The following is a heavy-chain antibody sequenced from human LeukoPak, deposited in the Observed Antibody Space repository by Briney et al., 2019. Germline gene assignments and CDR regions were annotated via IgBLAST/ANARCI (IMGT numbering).Heavy chain of an antibody. CDR1: GFTFSSYW. CDR2: IKQDGSEK. D-gene: IGHD3-10*01. V-gene: IGHV3-7*01. J-gene: IGHJ4*02. Sequence: PGGSLRLSCAASGFTFSSYWMSWVRQAPGKGLEWVANIKQDGSEKYYVDSVKGRFIISRDNAKNSLYLQMNSLRAEDTAVYYCARDLPSITMVRGVPDHWGQGTLVTVSS. CDR3: ARDLPSITMVRGVPDH.